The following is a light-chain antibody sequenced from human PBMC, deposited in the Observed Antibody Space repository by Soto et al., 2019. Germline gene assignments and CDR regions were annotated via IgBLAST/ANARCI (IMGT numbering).Light chain of an antibody. CDR1: QRVSRN. V-gene: IGKV3-15*01. Sequence: ENVMTQSPATLSVSPGERATLPCRASQRVSRNLAWYQQKPGQAPRLLIYDASTRATGIPARFSGSGSETEFTLTISSLQSEDYAIYYCQQRRSWQVTFGQGTRLEIK. CDR3: QQRRSWQVT. CDR2: DAS. J-gene: IGKJ5*01.